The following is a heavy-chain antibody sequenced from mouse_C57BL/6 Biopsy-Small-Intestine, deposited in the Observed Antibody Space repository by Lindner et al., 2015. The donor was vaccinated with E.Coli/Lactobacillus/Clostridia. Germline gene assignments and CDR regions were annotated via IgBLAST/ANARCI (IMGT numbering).Heavy chain of an antibody. CDR3: VRYGNYYFDY. CDR1: GLTFSDYG. CDR2: ISSDSYTI. V-gene: IGHV5-17*01. Sequence: VQLQESGGGSVEPGGSRKLSCAASGLTFSDYGMHWVRQAPEKGLEWIAFISSDSYTIYYADTVKGRFTISRDNAKNTLFLQMTSLRSEDIAMYYCVRYGNYYFDYWGQGTTLTVSS. D-gene: IGHD2-1*01. J-gene: IGHJ2*01.